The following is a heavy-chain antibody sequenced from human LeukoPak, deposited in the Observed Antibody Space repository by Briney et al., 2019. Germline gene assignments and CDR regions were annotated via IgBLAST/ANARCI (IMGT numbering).Heavy chain of an antibody. CDR1: GYTFTGYY. CDR2: IHPNSGGT. J-gene: IGHJ4*02. V-gene: IGHV1-2*02. CDR3: ARGQRAGRYFYY. D-gene: IGHD3-9*01. Sequence: GASVTVTCKASGYTFTGYYMHWVRQAPGQGLERMGWIHPNSGGTNYGQKFQGRVTMTRDTSNSTAYMELSRLRSDDTAVYYCARGQRAGRYFYYWGQGTLVTVSS.